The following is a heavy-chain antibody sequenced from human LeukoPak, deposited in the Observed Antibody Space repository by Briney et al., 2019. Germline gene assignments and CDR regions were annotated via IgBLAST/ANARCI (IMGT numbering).Heavy chain of an antibody. CDR2: ISTSSSCT. D-gene: IGHD1-26*01. Sequence: GGSLRLSCAASGFTFSDYYMSWIRQAPGKGLEWVSYISTSSSCTNYADSVKGRFTISRDNAKNSLYLQMNSLRAEDTAVYYCARTVLGHDAFDIWGQGTMVTVSS. V-gene: IGHV3-11*06. CDR3: ARTVLGHDAFDI. CDR1: GFTFSDYY. J-gene: IGHJ3*02.